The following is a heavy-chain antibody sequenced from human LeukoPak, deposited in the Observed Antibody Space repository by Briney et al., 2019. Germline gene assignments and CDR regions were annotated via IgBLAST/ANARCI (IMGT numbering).Heavy chain of an antibody. J-gene: IGHJ6*03. CDR1: GYTFTSYG. CDR2: ISAYNGNT. CDR3: AXXXXGSGNYYYYYMDV. D-gene: IGHD3-10*01. Sequence: ASVRVSCKASGYTFTSYGISWVRQAPGQGLEWMGWISAYNGNTNYAQKLQGRVTMTTDTSTSTAYMELRSLRSEDTAVYYCAXXXXGSGNYYYYYMDVWGKGTTVTISS. V-gene: IGHV1-18*01.